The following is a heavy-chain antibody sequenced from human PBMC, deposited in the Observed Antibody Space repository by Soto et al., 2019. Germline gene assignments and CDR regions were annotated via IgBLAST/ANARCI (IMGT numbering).Heavy chain of an antibody. CDR1: GYTFTGYC. D-gene: IGHD6-13*01. Sequence: GASVKVSCKASGYTFTGYCMHWVRQAPGQGLEWMGWINPNSGGTNYAQKFQGWVTMTRDTSISTAYMELSRLRSDDTAVYYCARGWQQLANDNWFDPWGQGTLVTVSS. CDR3: ARGWQQLANDNWFDP. CDR2: INPNSGGT. V-gene: IGHV1-2*04. J-gene: IGHJ5*02.